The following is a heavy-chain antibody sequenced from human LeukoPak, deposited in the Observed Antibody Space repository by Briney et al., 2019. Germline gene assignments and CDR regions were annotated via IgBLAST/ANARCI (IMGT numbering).Heavy chain of an antibody. CDR3: AREAGATTTYYFDY. J-gene: IGHJ4*02. Sequence: PSETLSLTCAVYGGSFSGYYWSWIRQPPGKGLECIGEISHSGNTNYNPSLKSRVTISVDTSKKQFSLKLNSMTAADTAVYYCAREAGATTTYYFDYWGQGTLVTVSS. V-gene: IGHV4-34*01. CDR1: GGSFSGYY. CDR2: ISHSGNT. D-gene: IGHD1-26*01.